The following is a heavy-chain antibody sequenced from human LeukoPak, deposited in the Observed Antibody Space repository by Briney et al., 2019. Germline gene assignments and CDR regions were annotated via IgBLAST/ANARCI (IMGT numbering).Heavy chain of an antibody. V-gene: IGHV4-59*01. CDR3: ASQKAAAGSYYFDY. CDR1: GGSISSYY. CDR2: IYYSGST. D-gene: IGHD6-13*01. J-gene: IGHJ4*02. Sequence: SETLSLTCTVSGGSISSYYWSWIRQPPGKGLEWIGYIYYSGSTNYNPSLRSRVTISVDTSKNQFSLKLNSVTAADTAVYYCASQKAAAGSYYFDYWGQGTLVTVSS.